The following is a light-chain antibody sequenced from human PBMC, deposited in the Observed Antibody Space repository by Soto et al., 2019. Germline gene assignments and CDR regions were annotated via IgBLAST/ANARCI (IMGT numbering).Light chain of an antibody. Sequence: QSVLTQSPSASASLGASVKLTCTLSSRHSSYAIAWHQQQPEKGPRYLMKVNSDGSHNKGDGIPDRFSGSSSGAERYLTISSLQSEDEADYYCQTWGAGIRVFGGGTKLTVL. CDR3: QTWGAGIRV. CDR1: SRHSSYA. CDR2: VNSDGSH. J-gene: IGLJ3*02. V-gene: IGLV4-69*01.